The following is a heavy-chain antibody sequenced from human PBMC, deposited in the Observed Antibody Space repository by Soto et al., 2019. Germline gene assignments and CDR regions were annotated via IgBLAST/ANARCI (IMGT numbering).Heavy chain of an antibody. J-gene: IGHJ6*02. CDR1: GGSFSCYY. CDR3: ARGELLLVRYYYGMDV. Sequence: SETLSLTCAVYGGSFSCYYWSWIRQPPGKGLEWIGEINHSGSTNYNPSLKSRVTISVDTSKNQFSLKLSSVTAADTAVYYCARGELLLVRYYYGMDVWGQGTTVTVSS. D-gene: IGHD1-26*01. CDR2: INHSGST. V-gene: IGHV4-34*01.